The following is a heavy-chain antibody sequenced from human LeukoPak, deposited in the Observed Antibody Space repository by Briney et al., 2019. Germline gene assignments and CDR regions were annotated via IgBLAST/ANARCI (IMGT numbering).Heavy chain of an antibody. J-gene: IGHJ3*02. Sequence: GSLRLSCAASGFIFSSQWMGWVRQPPGKGLEWIGEINHSGSTNYNPSLKSRVTISLDTSKNQFSLKVISMTAADTAAYYCTKSDGYGLIRICGRGTMVTVSS. CDR3: TKSDGYGLIRI. CDR1: GFIFSSQW. CDR2: INHSGST. V-gene: IGHV4-4*02. D-gene: IGHD3-10*01.